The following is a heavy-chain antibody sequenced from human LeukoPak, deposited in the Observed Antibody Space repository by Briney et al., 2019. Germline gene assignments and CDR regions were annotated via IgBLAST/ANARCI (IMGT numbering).Heavy chain of an antibody. CDR1: GFTFSSYA. J-gene: IGHJ6*02. CDR3: AKDLVPAATDYYYYYGMDV. Sequence: PGASLRLSCAASGFTFSSYAMSWVRQAPGKGLEWVSAISGSGGSTYYADSVKGRFTISRDNSKNTLHLQMNSLRAEDTAVYYCAKDLVPAATDYYYYYGMDVWGQGTTVTVSS. CDR2: ISGSGGST. D-gene: IGHD2-2*01. V-gene: IGHV3-23*01.